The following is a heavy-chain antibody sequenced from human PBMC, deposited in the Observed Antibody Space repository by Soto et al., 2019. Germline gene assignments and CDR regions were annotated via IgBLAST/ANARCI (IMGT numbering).Heavy chain of an antibody. D-gene: IGHD6-19*01. CDR2: ISSDGSTT. V-gene: IGHV3-74*01. CDR1: GFTFSTYW. CDR3: ARGSAVTGPKHPYS. J-gene: IGHJ4*02. Sequence: GGSLRLSCAASGFTFSTYWMHWVRQDPGKGLVWVSYISSDGSTTTYADSVKGRFTISRDNAKNTLYLQMYSLRVEDTAVYYWARGSAVTGPKHPYSWGQGTLVTVSS.